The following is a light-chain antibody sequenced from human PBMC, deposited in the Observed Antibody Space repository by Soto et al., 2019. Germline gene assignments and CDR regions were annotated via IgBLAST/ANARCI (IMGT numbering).Light chain of an antibody. V-gene: IGKV3-15*01. CDR3: QQYDSYSWT. Sequence: EIVMTQSPVTLSVSPGERATLSCRASQSVRSNLARYQQKPGQAPSLLIYGAFTRATGIPTRFSGTGSGTEFTLTISSLQTDDFASYYCQQYDSYSWTFGQGTKVDIK. J-gene: IGKJ1*01. CDR1: QSVRSN. CDR2: GAF.